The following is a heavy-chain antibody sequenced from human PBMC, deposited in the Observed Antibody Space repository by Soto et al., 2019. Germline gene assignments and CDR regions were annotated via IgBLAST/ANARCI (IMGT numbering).Heavy chain of an antibody. Sequence: QVQLQESGPGLVKPSETLSLTCTVSGGSISSYYWSWIRQPPGKGLEWIGYIYYSGSTNYNPSLKSRVTISVDTSKNQFSLKLSSVTAADTAVYYCARDYGDYAFDAFDIWGQGTMVNVSS. CDR1: GGSISSYY. D-gene: IGHD4-17*01. CDR3: ARDYGDYAFDAFDI. CDR2: IYYSGST. J-gene: IGHJ3*02. V-gene: IGHV4-59*01.